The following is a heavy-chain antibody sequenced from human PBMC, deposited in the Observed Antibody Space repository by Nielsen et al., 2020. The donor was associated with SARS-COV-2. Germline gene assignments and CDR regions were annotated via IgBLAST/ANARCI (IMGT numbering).Heavy chain of an antibody. V-gene: IGHV4-59*06. CDR1: GGSISHYY. Sequence: SETLSLTCTVSGGSISHYYWSWIRQPPGKGLEWIGYIYYSGSTYYNPSLKSRVTISKDTSKNQFSLKVDSVTAADTAVYYCARANLGYCSTTSCSTPLGLDVWGQGTTVTVSS. CDR3: ARANLGYCSTTSCSTPLGLDV. CDR2: IYYSGST. J-gene: IGHJ6*02. D-gene: IGHD2-2*01.